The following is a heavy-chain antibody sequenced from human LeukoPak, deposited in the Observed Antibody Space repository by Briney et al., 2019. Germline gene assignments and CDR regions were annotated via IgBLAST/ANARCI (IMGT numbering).Heavy chain of an antibody. V-gene: IGHV4-61*02. CDR2: IYTSGST. CDR3: ARDPTAAAGTSWFDP. D-gene: IGHD6-13*01. CDR1: GGSISSGSYS. J-gene: IGHJ5*02. Sequence: KPSETLSLTCTVSGGSISSGSYSWRWIRQPAGKGLEWIGRIYTSGSTNYNPSLKSRVTISVDTSKNQFSLKLSSVTAADTAVYYCARDPTAAAGTSWFDPWGQGTLVTVSS.